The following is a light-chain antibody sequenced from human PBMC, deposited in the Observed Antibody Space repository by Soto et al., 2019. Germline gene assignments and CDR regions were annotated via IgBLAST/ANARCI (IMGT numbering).Light chain of an antibody. CDR1: QTISSW. Sequence: DIQMTQSPSTLSVSVGDRVTITCRASQTISSWLAWYQQKPGKAPKLLIYKASTLKSGVPSRFSGSGSGKEFPLTIRSLQPDDFATYYCQRYNSYSEAFGQGTKVDIK. J-gene: IGKJ1*01. V-gene: IGKV1-5*03. CDR3: QRYNSYSEA. CDR2: KAS.